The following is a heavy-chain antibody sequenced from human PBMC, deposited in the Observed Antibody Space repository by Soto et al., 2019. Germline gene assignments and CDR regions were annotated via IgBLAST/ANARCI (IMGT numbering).Heavy chain of an antibody. CDR1: GYTLTELS. V-gene: IGHV1-24*01. J-gene: IGHJ4*02. Sequence: ASVKVSCKVSGYTLTELSMHWVRQAPGKGLEWMGGFNPEDGETIYAQKFQGRVTMTEDKSNDTAYMELGSLGSEDTAVYSCAVTAACLLGFDYWGQGTLVTVSS. D-gene: IGHD6-13*01. CDR3: AVTAACLLGFDY. CDR2: FNPEDGET.